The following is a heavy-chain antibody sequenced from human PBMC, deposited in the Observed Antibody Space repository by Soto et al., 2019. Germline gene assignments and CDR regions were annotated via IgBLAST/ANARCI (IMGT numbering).Heavy chain of an antibody. V-gene: IGHV1-46*01. Sequence: QVLLVQSGAEVKKPGASVRVSCKASGYTFTSYYMHWVRQAPGQGLQWMGIINPSGGSTNYAQEFQGRVTVTRDTSTSTVYMELRSLSSDDTAVYYCATRGPSTVTTAFDYWGQGTLVTVSS. CDR2: INPSGGST. CDR1: GYTFTSYY. CDR3: ATRGPSTVTTAFDY. D-gene: IGHD4-17*01. J-gene: IGHJ4*02.